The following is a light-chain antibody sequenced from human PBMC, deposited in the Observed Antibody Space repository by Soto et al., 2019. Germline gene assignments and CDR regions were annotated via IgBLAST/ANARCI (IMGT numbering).Light chain of an antibody. Sequence: QSVLTQPASVSGSPGQSITVSCTGTSSDIGGYNYVSWYQHHPGKAPQLIIYEVNLRPSGVSDRFSASKSGDTASLTLSGLQAGDEADYYCCSYSTSNTHNYVFGTGTKVTVL. CDR3: CSYSTSNTHNYV. V-gene: IGLV2-14*01. CDR1: SSDIGGYNY. CDR2: EVN. J-gene: IGLJ1*01.